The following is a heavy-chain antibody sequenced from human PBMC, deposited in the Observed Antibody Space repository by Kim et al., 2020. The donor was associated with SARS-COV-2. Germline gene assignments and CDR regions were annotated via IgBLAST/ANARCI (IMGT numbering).Heavy chain of an antibody. D-gene: IGHD6-6*01. J-gene: IGHJ3*02. V-gene: IGHV3-21*01. CDR3: AREKEGSDAFDI. Sequence: YYADSVKGRFTISRDNAKNSLYLQMNSLRAEDTAVYYCAREKEGSDAFDIWGQGTMVTVSS.